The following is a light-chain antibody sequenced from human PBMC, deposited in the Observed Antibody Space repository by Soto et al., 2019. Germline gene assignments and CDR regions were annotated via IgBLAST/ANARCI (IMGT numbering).Light chain of an antibody. Sequence: QSALAQPASVSGSPGQSITISCTGTTSDVGNYNYVSWYQQHPGKAPKLMIYEVSYRSTGASNRFSGTKSGNTASLTISGLQGEDEADYYCSSSPATNTYVFGTGTKVTVL. CDR3: SSSPATNTYV. CDR1: TSDVGNYNY. V-gene: IGLV2-14*01. CDR2: EVS. J-gene: IGLJ1*01.